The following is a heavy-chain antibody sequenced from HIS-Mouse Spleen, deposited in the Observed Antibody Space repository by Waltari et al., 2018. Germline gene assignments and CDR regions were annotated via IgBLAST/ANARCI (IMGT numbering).Heavy chain of an antibody. D-gene: IGHD6-13*01. J-gene: IGHJ2*01. CDR3: AREIPYSSSWYDWYFDL. CDR1: GGSTSSSSYY. Sequence: QLQLQESGPGLVTPSETLSLTCTVSGGSTSSSSYYWGWTRPPPGKGLEWIGSIYYSGSTYYNPSLKSRVTISVDTSKNQFSLKLSSVTAADTAVYYCAREIPYSSSWYDWYFDLWGRGTLVTVSS. CDR2: IYYSGST. V-gene: IGHV4-39*07.